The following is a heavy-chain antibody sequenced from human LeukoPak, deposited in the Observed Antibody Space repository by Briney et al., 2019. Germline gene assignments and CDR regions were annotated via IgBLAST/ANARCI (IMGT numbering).Heavy chain of an antibody. CDR3: ARGPSGSYSRWFDF. CDR2: FYYSGTT. Sequence: SETLSLTCTVSGDSISSVYWSWIRQPPGKGLECFAYFYYSGTTKYNPSLKSRVTISVDTSKNQFSLKLSSVTAADTAVYYCARGPSGSYSRWFDFWGQGTLVTVSS. CDR1: GDSISSVY. J-gene: IGHJ4*02. D-gene: IGHD3-10*01. V-gene: IGHV4-59*01.